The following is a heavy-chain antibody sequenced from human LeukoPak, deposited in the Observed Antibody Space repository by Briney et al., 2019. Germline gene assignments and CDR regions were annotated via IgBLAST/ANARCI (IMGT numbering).Heavy chain of an antibody. J-gene: IGHJ4*02. CDR1: GFTFSSYS. V-gene: IGHV3-21*01. CDR2: ISSSSSYI. D-gene: IGHD3-22*01. Sequence: SGGSLRPSCAASGFTFSSYSMNWVRQAPGKGLEWVSSISSSSSYIYYADSVKGRFTISRDNAKNSLYLQMNSLRAEDTAVYYCARGPSYYYDSSGYQAYFDYWGQGTLVTVSS. CDR3: ARGPSYYYDSSGYQAYFDY.